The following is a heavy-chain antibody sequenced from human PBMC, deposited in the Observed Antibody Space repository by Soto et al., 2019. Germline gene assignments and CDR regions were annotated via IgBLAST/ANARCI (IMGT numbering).Heavy chain of an antibody. D-gene: IGHD2-21*02. V-gene: IGHV3-53*01. J-gene: IGHJ4*02. CDR3: ALQVVVTARGPYYFDY. Sequence: GGSLRLSCAASGFTVSSNYMSWVRQAPGKGLGWVSVIYSGGSTYYADSVKGRFTISRDNSKNTLYLRMNSLRAEDTAVYYCALQVVVTARGPYYFDYWGQGTLVTVSS. CDR2: IYSGGST. CDR1: GFTVSSNY.